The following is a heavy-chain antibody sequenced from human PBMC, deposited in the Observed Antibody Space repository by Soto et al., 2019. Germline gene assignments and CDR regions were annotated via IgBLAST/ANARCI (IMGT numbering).Heavy chain of an antibody. V-gene: IGHV3-21*01. CDR2: ISSSSSYI. CDR3: ARDQFGPHYYGMDV. J-gene: IGHJ6*02. D-gene: IGHD3-10*01. Sequence: PGGSLRLSCAASGFTFSSYSMNWVRQAPGKGLEWVSSISSSSSYIYYADSVKGRFTISRDNAKNSLYLQMNSLRAEDTAVYYCARDQFGPHYYGMDVWGQGTTVTVSS. CDR1: GFTFSSYS.